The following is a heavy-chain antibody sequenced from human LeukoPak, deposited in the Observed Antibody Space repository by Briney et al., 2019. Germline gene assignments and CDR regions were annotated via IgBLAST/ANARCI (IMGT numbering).Heavy chain of an antibody. CDR1: GFSFSSYS. CDR2: ISSSTSII. V-gene: IGHV3-48*02. Sequence: PGGSLRLSCAASGFSFSSYSMNWVRQAPGKGLQWVSYISSSTSIIYYADSVKGRFTISRDNAKNSLYLQMNSLRDEDTAVYYCARTPPNCSGANCYSGVTFDSWGQGTLVTVSS. J-gene: IGHJ4*02. D-gene: IGHD2-15*01. CDR3: ARTPPNCSGANCYSGVTFDS.